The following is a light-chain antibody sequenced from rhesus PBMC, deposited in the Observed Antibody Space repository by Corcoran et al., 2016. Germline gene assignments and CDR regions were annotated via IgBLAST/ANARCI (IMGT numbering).Light chain of an antibody. V-gene: IGKV1S16*01. J-gene: IGKJ1*01. CDR1: QGIANY. Sequence: DIQMTQSPSSLSASVGDTVTISCRASQGIANYLVWYQQKPGKAPRPLIYYASTLETGVPSRFRGSGYGTDVAPTISILQPEDFATYYCQQHNSYPPTFGQGTKVEI. CDR2: YAS. CDR3: QQHNSYPPT.